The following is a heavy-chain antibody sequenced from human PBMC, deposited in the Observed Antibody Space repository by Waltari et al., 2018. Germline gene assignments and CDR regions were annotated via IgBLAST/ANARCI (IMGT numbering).Heavy chain of an antibody. D-gene: IGHD3-10*01. V-gene: IGHV3-21*03. Sequence: EVRLAESGGGLVTPGGSLRLSWTASGFDFSDYDMNWVRQAPGTGLEWVSSIGGTHSNIFYADSVKGRFTVSRDNAKNSLYLQMDNLRAEDSGLYFCTRDLYGSGGDWFDPWGQGTLVTVSS. CDR2: IGGTHSNI. J-gene: IGHJ5*02. CDR1: GFDFSDYD. CDR3: TRDLYGSGGDWFDP.